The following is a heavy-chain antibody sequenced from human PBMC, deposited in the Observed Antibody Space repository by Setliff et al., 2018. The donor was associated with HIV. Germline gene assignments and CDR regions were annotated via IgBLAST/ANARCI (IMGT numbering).Heavy chain of an antibody. Sequence: SETLSLTCAVSGYSISSGYYWGWIRQPPGKGLEWIGSIYHSGSTYYNPSLKSRVTISVDTSKNQLSLKLSSVTAADRAVYFCATPVTRRGYYNMDVGGKGTRAPAP. CDR3: ATPVTRRGYYNMDV. CDR1: GYSISSGYY. D-gene: IGHD4-17*01. CDR2: IYHSGST. V-gene: IGHV4-38-2*01. J-gene: IGHJ6*03.